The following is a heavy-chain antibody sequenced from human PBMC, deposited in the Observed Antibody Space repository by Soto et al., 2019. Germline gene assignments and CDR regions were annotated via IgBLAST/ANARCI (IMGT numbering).Heavy chain of an antibody. J-gene: IGHJ6*02. D-gene: IGHD3-3*01. CDR3: ARDDGYDFWSGYYSYYYYGMDV. CDR2: ISSSSSYI. V-gene: IGHV3-21*01. CDR1: GFTFSSYS. Sequence: EVQLVESGGGLVKPGGSLRLSCAASGFTFSSYSMNWVRQAPGKGLEWVSSISSSSSYIYYADSVKGRFTISRDNAKNXXYXQXXSLRAEDTAVYYCARDDGYDFWSGYYSYYYYGMDVWGQGTTVTVSS.